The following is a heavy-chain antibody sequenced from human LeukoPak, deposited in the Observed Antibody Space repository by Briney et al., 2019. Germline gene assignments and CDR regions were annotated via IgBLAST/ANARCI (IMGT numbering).Heavy chain of an antibody. CDR2: ISGSGTGT. Sequence: GGPLRLSCEVSGFTFSSYAMTWVPQAPGKGLEWVSGISGSGTGTYYADSAKGRFTISRDNSKNTLYLQMNSLRAEDTAMYYCAKGVESGSYVYLDHWGQGILVTVSA. CDR3: AKGVESGSYVYLDH. CDR1: GFTFSSYA. V-gene: IGHV3-23*01. D-gene: IGHD1-26*01. J-gene: IGHJ4*02.